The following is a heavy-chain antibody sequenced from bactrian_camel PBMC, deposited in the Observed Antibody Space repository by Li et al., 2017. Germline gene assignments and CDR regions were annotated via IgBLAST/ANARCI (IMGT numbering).Heavy chain of an antibody. V-gene: IGHV3S53*01. CDR2: IAPDGST. CDR3: ARGDWNVGFDY. CDR1: KFNLKSCG. D-gene: IGHD1*01. J-gene: IGHJ4*01. Sequence: QLVESGGGSVQAGGSLRLSCTAPKFNLKSCGIDWYRQATGEQREWVSVIAPDGSTTYADSVKGRFTISRDNAENTVYLQMNALKSEDTAVYYCARGDWNVGFDYWGQGTQVTVS.